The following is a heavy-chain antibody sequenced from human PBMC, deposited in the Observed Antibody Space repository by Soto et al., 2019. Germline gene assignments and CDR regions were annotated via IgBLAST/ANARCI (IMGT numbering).Heavy chain of an antibody. V-gene: IGHV3-64*02. CDR1: RFTFSSYN. CDR3: ARARCSSGQCYYFDY. Sequence: EVQLVESGEGLVQPGGSLRPSCAASRFTFSSYNIHWIRQAPGKGLEFVSAISRSGDRTYYADSVKGRFTITRDNSKNTVWLQMGSLRAEDMAVYYCARARCSSGQCYYFDYWGRGALVSVSS. CDR2: ISRSGDRT. J-gene: IGHJ4*02. D-gene: IGHD2-15*01.